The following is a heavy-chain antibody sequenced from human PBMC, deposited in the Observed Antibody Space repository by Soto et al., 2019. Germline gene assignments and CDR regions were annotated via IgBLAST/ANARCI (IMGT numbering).Heavy chain of an antibody. Sequence: GGSLRLSCVTSGFTFSSYVMSWVRQAPGKGLEWVSAIAGNGYDTWYADSVKGRFTISRDHSKNTLYLEMSSLRAEDTALYYCAKGSAPGRPYYFDYWGQGAVVTVSS. CDR1: GFTFSSYV. CDR3: AKGSAPGRPYYFDY. V-gene: IGHV3-23*01. D-gene: IGHD2-21*01. CDR2: IAGNGYDT. J-gene: IGHJ4*02.